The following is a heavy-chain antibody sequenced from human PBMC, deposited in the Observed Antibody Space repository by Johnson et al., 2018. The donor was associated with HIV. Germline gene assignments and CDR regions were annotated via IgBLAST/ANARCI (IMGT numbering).Heavy chain of an antibody. CDR1: AFIFSDYY. Sequence: QVHPVESGGDLVKPGGSLRLSCAASAFIFSDYYMTWIRQAPGKGLESISYISSTGTTIYYADSVKGRFTISRDNAMKSLYLQINSLRAEDTALYYCARDRTGGSYPRAFDIWGQGTMVTVSS. J-gene: IGHJ3*02. CDR2: ISSTGTTI. V-gene: IGHV3-11*01. CDR3: ARDRTGGSYPRAFDI. D-gene: IGHD1-26*01.